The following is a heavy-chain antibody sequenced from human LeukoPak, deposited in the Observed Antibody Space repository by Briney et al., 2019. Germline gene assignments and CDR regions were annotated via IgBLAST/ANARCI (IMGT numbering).Heavy chain of an antibody. CDR3: ATDRGWRTSGYYLYYFEY. J-gene: IGHJ4*02. CDR2: IKHDGSGK. V-gene: IGHV3-7*01. CDR1: GFIFTNYF. D-gene: IGHD3-3*01. Sequence: GGSLRLSCAASGFIFTNYFMSWVRQAPGKGLEWVASIKHDGSGKYYVDSVRGRFTISRDNTMNSLYLQMSSLRAEDTAVYYCATDRGWRTSGYYLYYFEYWGQGTLVTVSS.